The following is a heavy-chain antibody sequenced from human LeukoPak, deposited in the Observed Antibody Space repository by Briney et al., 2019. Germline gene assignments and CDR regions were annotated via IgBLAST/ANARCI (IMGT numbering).Heavy chain of an antibody. V-gene: IGHV3-48*03. CDR2: ISSSGSTI. D-gene: IGHD6-6*01. Sequence: GGSLRLSCAASEFTFSSYDLNWVRQAPGKGLEWVSYISSSGSTIYYADSVKGRFTISRDNAKNSLYLQMNSLRADDTAIYYCARFRYSSSDLDYWGQGTLVTVSS. CDR1: EFTFSSYD. J-gene: IGHJ4*02. CDR3: ARFRYSSSDLDY.